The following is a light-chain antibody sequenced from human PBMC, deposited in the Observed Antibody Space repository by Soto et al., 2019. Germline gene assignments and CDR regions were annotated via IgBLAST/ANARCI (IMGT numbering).Light chain of an antibody. J-gene: IGKJ4*01. CDR2: WAS. CDR3: QQYYTVPVT. V-gene: IGKV4-1*01. CDR1: QSISYSSNTNNY. Sequence: DIVMTQSPDSLAVSLGERATINCKSSQSISYSSNTNNYLAWYQQKPGQPPKMLIYWASTRESGVPDRFSGSGSGTDFTLTISSLQAEDVAVYYCQQYYTVPVTFGGGTKVEIK.